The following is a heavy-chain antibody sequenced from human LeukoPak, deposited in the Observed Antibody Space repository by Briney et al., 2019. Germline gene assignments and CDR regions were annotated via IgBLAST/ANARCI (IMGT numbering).Heavy chain of an antibody. D-gene: IGHD3-22*01. CDR2: FDPEDGET. CDR3: ATGQFYYYDSSGSDY. CDR1: GYTLTELS. V-gene: IGHV1-24*01. J-gene: IGHJ4*02. Sequence: ASVKVSCKVSGYTLTELSMHWVRQAPGKGLEWMVGFDPEDGETIYAQKFQGRVTMTEDTSTDTAYMELSSLRSEDTAVYYCATGQFYYYDSSGSDYWGQGTLVTVSS.